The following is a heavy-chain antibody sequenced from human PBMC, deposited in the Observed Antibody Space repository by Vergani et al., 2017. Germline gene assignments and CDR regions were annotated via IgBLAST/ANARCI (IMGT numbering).Heavy chain of an antibody. D-gene: IGHD3-22*01. CDR2: INHSGST. CDR3: ARGWGADSSGYRWYFDL. J-gene: IGHJ2*01. V-gene: IGHV4-39*07. CDR1: GGSISSGSYY. Sequence: QVQLQESGPGLVKPSQTLSLTCTVSGGSISSGSYYWSWIRQPPGKGLEWIGEINHSGSTNYNPSLKSRVTISVDTSKNQFSLKLSSVTAADTAVYYCARGWGADSSGYRWYFDLWGRGTLVTVSS.